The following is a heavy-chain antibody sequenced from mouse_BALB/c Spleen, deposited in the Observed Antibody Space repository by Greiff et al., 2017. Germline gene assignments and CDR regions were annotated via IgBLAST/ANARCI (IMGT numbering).Heavy chain of an antibody. J-gene: IGHJ4*01. D-gene: IGHD1-1*01. CDR1: GYTFTSYV. CDR2: INPYNDGT. CDR3: ARGITTVVADYAMDY. V-gene: IGHV1-14*01. Sequence: VQLQQSGPELVKPGASVKMSCKASGYTFTSYVMHWVKQKPGQGLEWIGYINPYNDGTKYNEKFKGKATLTSDKSSSTAYMELISLTSEDSAVYYCARGITTVVADYAMDYWGQGTSVTVSS.